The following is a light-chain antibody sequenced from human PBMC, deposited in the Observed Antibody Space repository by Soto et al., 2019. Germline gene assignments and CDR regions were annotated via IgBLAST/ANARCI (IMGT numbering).Light chain of an antibody. CDR2: GAS. J-gene: IGKJ3*01. Sequence: EKVMTQSPATLSVSPGERATLSCRASQSVGRNLVWYQQKPGQTPRLLIYGASTRAAGVPVRFSGSGSGTDFNLTISSLQSEDFAVYYCQQYNIWPPEVTFGPGTKVDIK. CDR3: QQYNIWPPEVT. V-gene: IGKV3-15*01. CDR1: QSVGRN.